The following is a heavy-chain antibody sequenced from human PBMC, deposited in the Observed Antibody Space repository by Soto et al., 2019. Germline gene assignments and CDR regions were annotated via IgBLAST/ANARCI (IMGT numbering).Heavy chain of an antibody. J-gene: IGHJ4*02. CDR1: GGSISSYY. CDR2: IYYSGST. CDR3: ARDESGAMGSSYFDY. Sequence: PSETLSLTCTVSGGSISSYYWSWIRQPPGKGLEWIGYIYYSGSTNYNPSLKSRVTISVDTSKNQFSLKLSSVTAADTAVYYCARDESGAMGSSYFDYWGQGTLVTVSS. V-gene: IGHV4-59*01. D-gene: IGHD1-26*01.